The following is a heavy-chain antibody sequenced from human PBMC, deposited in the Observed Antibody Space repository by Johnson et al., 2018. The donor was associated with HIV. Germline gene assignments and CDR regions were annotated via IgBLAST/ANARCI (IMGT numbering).Heavy chain of an antibody. CDR1: GFTFSSYA. Sequence: QVQLVESGGGVVQPGRSLRLSCAASGFTFSSYAMHWVRQAPGKGLEWVAVISYDGNNKYYVDSVKGRFTISSDNSKNTLYLQMNSLRPEDTAVYYCAREVRAYSSGPDACDLWGQGTMVSVSS. V-gene: IGHV3-30*04. CDR2: ISYDGNNK. J-gene: IGHJ3*01. CDR3: AREVRAYSSGPDACDL. D-gene: IGHD6-25*01.